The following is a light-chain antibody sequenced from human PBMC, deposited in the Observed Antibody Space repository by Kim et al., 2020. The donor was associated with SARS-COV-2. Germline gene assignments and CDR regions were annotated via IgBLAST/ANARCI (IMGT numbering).Light chain of an antibody. CDR2: GAS. CDR3: QQYGISPVT. V-gene: IGKV3-20*01. J-gene: IGKJ1*01. CDR1: QSLSSSY. Sequence: EIVLTQSPGTLSLSPGESATLSCRASQSLSSSYLAWYKQKPGQTPRLLIYGASNRGTGIPDRFSGSGSGTDFTLTISRLEPEDFAVYYCQQYGISPVTFGQGTKVDIK.